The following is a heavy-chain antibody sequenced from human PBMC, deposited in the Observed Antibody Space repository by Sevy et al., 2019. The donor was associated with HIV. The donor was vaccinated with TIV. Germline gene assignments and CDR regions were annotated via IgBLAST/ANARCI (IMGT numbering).Heavy chain of an antibody. D-gene: IGHD3-10*01. CDR2: ISYDGSNK. CDR3: AKVLIWFGELLRPGHDAFDI. Sequence: GGSLRLSCAASGFTFSSYGMHWVRQAPGKGLEWVAVISYDGSNKYYADSVKGRFTISRDNSKNTLYLQMNSLRAEDTAVYYCAKVLIWFGELLRPGHDAFDIWGQGNMVT. J-gene: IGHJ3*02. V-gene: IGHV3-30*18. CDR1: GFTFSSYG.